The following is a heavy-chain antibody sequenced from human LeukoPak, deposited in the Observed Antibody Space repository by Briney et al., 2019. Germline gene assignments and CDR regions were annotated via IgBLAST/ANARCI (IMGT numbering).Heavy chain of an antibody. CDR1: GGTFSSYA. J-gene: IGHJ4*02. V-gene: IGHV1-69*05. CDR3: AALKKYYYDRSGYAFAY. Sequence: SVKVSCKASGGTFSSYAISWVRQAPGQGLEWMGGIIPIFGTANYAQKFQGRVTITTDESTSPAYMEMSSLGSEDPAVYYCAALKKYYYDRSGYAFAYWGQGTLVTVS. D-gene: IGHD3-22*01. CDR2: IIPIFGTA.